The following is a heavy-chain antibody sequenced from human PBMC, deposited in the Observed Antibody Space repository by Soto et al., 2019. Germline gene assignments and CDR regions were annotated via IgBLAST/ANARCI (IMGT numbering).Heavy chain of an antibody. J-gene: IGHJ2*01. V-gene: IGHV1-69*12. D-gene: IGHD3-22*01. CDR1: GGTFSSYA. CDR3: ARERKMSSGYRQARDEYFDL. CDR2: IIPIFGTA. Sequence: QVQLVQSGAEVKKPGSSVKVSCKASGGTFSSYAISWVRQAPGQGLEWMGGIIPIFGTANYAQKFQGRVTITADESTSTAYMELSSLRSEDTAVYFCARERKMSSGYRQARDEYFDLWGRGTLVTVSS.